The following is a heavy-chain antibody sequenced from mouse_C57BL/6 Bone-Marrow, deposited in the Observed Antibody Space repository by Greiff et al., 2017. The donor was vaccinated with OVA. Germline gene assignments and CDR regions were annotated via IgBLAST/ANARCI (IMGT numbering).Heavy chain of an antibody. D-gene: IGHD2-4*01. Sequence: QVHVKQPGAELVKPGASVKMSCKASGYTFTSYWMHWVKQRPGRGLEWIGRIDPNSGGTKYNEKFKSKATLTVDKPSSTAYMQLSSLTSEDSAVYYCAREGSYDYDEGYYAMDYWGQGTSVTVSS. CDR3: AREGSYDYDEGYYAMDY. V-gene: IGHV1-72*01. CDR1: GYTFTSYW. J-gene: IGHJ4*01. CDR2: IDPNSGGT.